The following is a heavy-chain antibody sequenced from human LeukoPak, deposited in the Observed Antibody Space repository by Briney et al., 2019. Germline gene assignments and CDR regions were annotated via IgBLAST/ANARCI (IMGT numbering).Heavy chain of an antibody. CDR2: ISGSGGST. V-gene: IGHV3-23*01. CDR3: ARSGYYDSSGYYGPPAPHLY. Sequence: GGSLRLSCAASGFTFSSYAMSWVRRAPGKGLEWVSAISGSGGSTYYADSVKGRFTISRDNSKNTLYLQMNSLRAEDTAVYYCARSGYYDSSGYYGPPAPHLYWGQGTLVTVSS. J-gene: IGHJ4*02. CDR1: GFTFSSYA. D-gene: IGHD3-22*01.